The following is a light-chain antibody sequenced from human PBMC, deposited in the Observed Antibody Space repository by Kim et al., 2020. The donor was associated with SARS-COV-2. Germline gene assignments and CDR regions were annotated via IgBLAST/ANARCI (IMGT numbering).Light chain of an antibody. CDR2: DAT. V-gene: IGKV1-33*01. Sequence: ASGGDRVTITSQANQDISNKFNWYQQKPGKAPKDLIYDATILETGVPSRFSGSRSGTVFIFTINSLQPEDFATYYCQQYDNSVITFGGGTKVDIK. CDR3: QQYDNSVIT. J-gene: IGKJ4*01. CDR1: QDISNK.